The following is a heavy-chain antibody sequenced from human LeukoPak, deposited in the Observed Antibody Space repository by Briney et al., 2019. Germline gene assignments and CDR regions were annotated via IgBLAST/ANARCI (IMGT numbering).Heavy chain of an antibody. D-gene: IGHD3-10*01. J-gene: IGHJ4*02. V-gene: IGHV3-23*01. CDR3: AKDLDYYGSGSYDFDY. CDR1: GFPFSSYA. CDR2: ISGSGGST. Sequence: GGSLRLPCAASGFPFSSYAMSWVRQAPGKGLEWVSDISGSGGSTYYADSVKGRFTISRDNSKNTLYLQMNSLRAEDTAVYYCAKDLDYYGSGSYDFDYWGQGTLVTVSS.